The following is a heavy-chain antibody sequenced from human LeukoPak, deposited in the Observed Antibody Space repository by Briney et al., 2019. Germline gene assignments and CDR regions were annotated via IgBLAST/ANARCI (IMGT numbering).Heavy chain of an antibody. CDR3: IRSIAAAGNLSDY. V-gene: IGHV3-73*01. J-gene: IGHJ4*02. D-gene: IGHD6-13*01. Sequence: QPGGSLRLSCAASGFTFSGSAMHWVRQASGKGLEWVGRIRSKANSYATAYAASVKGRFTISRDDSKNTAYLQMNSLKTEDTAVYYCIRSIAAAGNLSDYWGQGTLVTVSS. CDR1: GFTFSGSA. CDR2: IRSKANSYAT.